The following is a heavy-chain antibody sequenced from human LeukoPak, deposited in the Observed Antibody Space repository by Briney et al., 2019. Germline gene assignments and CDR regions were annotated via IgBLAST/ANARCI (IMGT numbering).Heavy chain of an antibody. Sequence: SVKVSCKASGDTFIPYTFSWVRQAPGQGLEWIGRIIPSLDVSNYAQKFQGRVTLSADKDTTTTYMELASLRSEDTAIYYCARDHCSPGTCLGGHWGQGTLVTVSS. CDR3: ARDHCSPGTCLGGH. J-gene: IGHJ4*02. D-gene: IGHD2-15*01. CDR1: GDTFIPYT. V-gene: IGHV1-69*04. CDR2: IIPSLDVS.